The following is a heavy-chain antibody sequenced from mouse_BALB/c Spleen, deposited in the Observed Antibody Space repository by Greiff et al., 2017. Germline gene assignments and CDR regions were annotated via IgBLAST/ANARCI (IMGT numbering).Heavy chain of an antibody. J-gene: IGHJ2*01. V-gene: IGHV1-67*01. Sequence: QVQLQQSGPELVRPGVSVKISCKGSGYTFTDYAMHWVKQSHAKSLEWIGVISTYYGNANYNQKFKGKATMTVDKSSSTAYMELDRLTSEDSAIYYCARGVITTVVHYFDYWGQGTTLTVSS. D-gene: IGHD1-1*01. CDR2: ISTYYGNA. CDR1: GYTFTDYA. CDR3: ARGVITTVVHYFDY.